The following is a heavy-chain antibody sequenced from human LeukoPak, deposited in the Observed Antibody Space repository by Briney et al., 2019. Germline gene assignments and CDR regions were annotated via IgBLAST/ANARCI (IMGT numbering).Heavy chain of an antibody. Sequence: GASVTVSCKGSGYTFTSYGISWLRQAPGQGLAWMGWISAYNGNTNYAQKLEGRVTMTTDTSTSTAYMELRSLRSEDSAVYYCARDGPLRGACDIWGQGTVVIVSS. CDR1: GYTFTSYG. CDR2: ISAYNGNT. V-gene: IGHV1-18*01. CDR3: ARDGPLRGACDI. J-gene: IGHJ3*02.